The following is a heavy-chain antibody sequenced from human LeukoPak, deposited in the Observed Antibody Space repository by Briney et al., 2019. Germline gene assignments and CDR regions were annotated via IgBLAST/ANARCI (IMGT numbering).Heavy chain of an antibody. CDR3: TTGEEWLVLIY. D-gene: IGHD6-19*01. V-gene: IGHV1-69*05. J-gene: IGHJ4*02. CDR1: GGTFSSYA. CDR2: IIPIFGTA. Sequence: GSSVKVSCKASGGTFSSYAISWVRQAPGQGLEWMGGIIPIFGTANYAQKFQGRVTITTDESTSTAYMELSSLRSEDTAVYYCTTGEEWLVLIYWGQGTLVTVSS.